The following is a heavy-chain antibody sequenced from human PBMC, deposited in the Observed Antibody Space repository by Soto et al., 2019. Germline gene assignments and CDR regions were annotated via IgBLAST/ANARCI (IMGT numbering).Heavy chain of an antibody. Sequence: GGSLRLSCAASGFTFSSYSMNWVRQAPGKGLEWVSSISSSSSYIYYADSVKGRFTISRDNAKNSLYLQMNSLRAEDTAAYYCAGFLEWLLGYYYYYGMDVWGQGTTVTVSS. V-gene: IGHV3-21*01. CDR3: AGFLEWLLGYYYYYGMDV. D-gene: IGHD3-3*01. CDR1: GFTFSSYS. CDR2: ISSSSSYI. J-gene: IGHJ6*02.